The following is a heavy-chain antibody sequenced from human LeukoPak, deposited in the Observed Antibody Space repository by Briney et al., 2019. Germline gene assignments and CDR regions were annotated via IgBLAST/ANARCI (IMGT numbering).Heavy chain of an antibody. CDR3: AREGELSPSAFDI. CDR2: ISSSSSYI. Sequence: GSLRLSCAASGFPFSSYSMNWVRQAPGKGLEWVSSISSSSSYIYYADSVKGRFTISRDNAKTSLYLQMNSLRAEDTAVYYCAREGELSPSAFDIWGQGTMVTVSS. D-gene: IGHD3-16*02. J-gene: IGHJ3*02. V-gene: IGHV3-21*01. CDR1: GFPFSSYS.